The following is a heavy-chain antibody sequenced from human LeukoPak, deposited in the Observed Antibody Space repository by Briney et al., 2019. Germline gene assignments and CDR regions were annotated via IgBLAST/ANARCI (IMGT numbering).Heavy chain of an antibody. V-gene: IGHV1-2*02. CDR2: INPNSGGT. D-gene: IGHD1-26*01. Sequence: ASVKVSCKASGYTFTGYYMHWVRQAPGQGLEWMGWINPNSGGTSYAQKFQGRVTMTRDTSISTAYMELSRLKSDDTAVYYCARGVWDNHFDYWAREPWSPSPQ. CDR3: ARGVWDNHFDY. J-gene: IGHJ4*02. CDR1: GYTFTGYY.